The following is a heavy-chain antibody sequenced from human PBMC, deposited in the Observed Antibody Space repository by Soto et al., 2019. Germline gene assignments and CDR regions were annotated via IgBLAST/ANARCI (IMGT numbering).Heavy chain of an antibody. CDR2: IKSKTDGGTT. D-gene: IGHD1-26*01. V-gene: IGHV3-15*01. CDR1: GFTFSNAW. Sequence: GGSLRLSCAASGFTFSNAWMSWVRQAPGKGLEWVGRIKSKTDGGTTDYAAPVKGRFTISRDDSKNTLYLQMNSLKTEDTAVYYCTTEEIVGATWLDYWGQGTLVTVSS. J-gene: IGHJ4*02. CDR3: TTEEIVGATWLDY.